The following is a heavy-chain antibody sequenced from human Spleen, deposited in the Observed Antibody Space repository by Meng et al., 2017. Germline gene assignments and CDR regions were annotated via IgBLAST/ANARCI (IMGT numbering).Heavy chain of an antibody. J-gene: IGHJ4*02. CDR3: ATSAYSSSHYRVDY. V-gene: IGHV1-3*04. CDR1: GYTFTTYA. D-gene: IGHD6-13*01. Sequence: QVQLVQSAAEGKKPGASVKVSCRASGYTFTTYAMHWVRQAPGQRLEWMGWINTGNGNTKYSQKFQDRVTITRDTSASTAYMELSSLRSEDTAVYFCATSAYSSSHYRVDYWGQGALVTVSS. CDR2: INTGNGNT.